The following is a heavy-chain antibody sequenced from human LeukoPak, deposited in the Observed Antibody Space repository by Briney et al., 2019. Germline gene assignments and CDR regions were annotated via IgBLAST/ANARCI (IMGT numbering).Heavy chain of an antibody. D-gene: IGHD4-17*01. CDR3: ARVPTSYGDDSFDY. J-gene: IGHJ4*02. V-gene: IGHV3-7*01. CDR2: IKQDGSEK. Sequence: PGGSLRLSCAASGFTFSSYWMTWVRQAPGKGLEWVANIKQDGSEKYYVDSVKGRFTISRDNAKNSLYLQMNSLRAEDTAVYYCARVPTSYGDDSFDYWGQGTLVTVSS. CDR1: GFTFSSYW.